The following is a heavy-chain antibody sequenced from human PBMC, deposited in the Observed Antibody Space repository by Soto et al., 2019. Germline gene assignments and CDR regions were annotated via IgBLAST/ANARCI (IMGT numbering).Heavy chain of an antibody. CDR3: ARIPVDTSMIYWLDP. Sequence: SETLSLTCTVSGGSVSSGDYYWSWIRQPPGKGLEWIGYIYYSGNTNYNPSLKSRVIISVDTSKNLFSLKLTSVTAADTAVYYCARIPVDTSMIYWLDPWGPGTLVTVSS. CDR2: IYYSGNT. CDR1: GGSVSSGDYY. V-gene: IGHV4-61*08. D-gene: IGHD5-18*01. J-gene: IGHJ5*02.